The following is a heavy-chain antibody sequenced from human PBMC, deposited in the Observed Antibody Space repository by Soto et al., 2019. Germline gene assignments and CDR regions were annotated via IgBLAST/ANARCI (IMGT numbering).Heavy chain of an antibody. CDR1: GFTFSSYA. Sequence: PWGSLRLSCAASGFTFSSYAMSWVRQAPGKGLEWVSAISGSGGSTYYADSVKGRFTISRDNSKNTLYLQMNSLRAEDTAVYYCAKDSHPTTPPAHSDWGQGTLVTVSS. D-gene: IGHD3-10*01. J-gene: IGHJ4*02. CDR3: AKDSHPTTPPAHSD. CDR2: ISGSGGST. V-gene: IGHV3-23*01.